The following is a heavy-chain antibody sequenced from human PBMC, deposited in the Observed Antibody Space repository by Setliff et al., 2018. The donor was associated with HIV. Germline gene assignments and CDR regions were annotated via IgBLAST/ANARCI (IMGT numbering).Heavy chain of an antibody. CDR1: GFTFRIYS. CDR2: ISGSTI. D-gene: IGHD4-4*01. V-gene: IGHV3-21*01. CDR3: ARWGYSRDGMDV. Sequence: GGSLRLSCAASGFTFRIYSMNWVRQAPGKGLEWVSSISGSTIYYADSVKGRFIISRDNAKNSLNLQMNSLRAEDTAVYYCARWGYSRDGMDVWGQGTTVTVSS. J-gene: IGHJ6*02.